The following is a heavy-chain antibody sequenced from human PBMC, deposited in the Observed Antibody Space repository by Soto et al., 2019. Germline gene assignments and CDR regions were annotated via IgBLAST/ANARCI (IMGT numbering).Heavy chain of an antibody. CDR1: GGTFSSYA. CDR2: IIPIFGTA. CDR3: ARNLPNYYDSSGYHPGWGMYL. Sequence: QVQLVQSGAEVKKPGSSVKVSCKASGGTFSSYAISWVRQAPGQGLEWMGGIIPIFGTANYAQKFQGRVTITADESTSTAYMELSRLRAEDTAVHYCARNLPNYYDSSGYHPGWGMYLWGQGTTVTVSS. D-gene: IGHD3-22*01. V-gene: IGHV1-69*01. J-gene: IGHJ6*02.